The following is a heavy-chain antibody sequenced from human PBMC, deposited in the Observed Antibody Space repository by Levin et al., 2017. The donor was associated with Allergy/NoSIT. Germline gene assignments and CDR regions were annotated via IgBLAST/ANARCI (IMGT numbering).Heavy chain of an antibody. CDR1: GGSISSSAYY. D-gene: IGHD4-11*01. V-gene: IGHV4-39*01. CDR2: VFYSAST. CDR3: ARTPRAVTTVIYYYYRDV. Sequence: SETLSLTCTVSGGSISSSAYYWGWIRQPPGKGLEWIGSVFYSASTYYNPSLRGRVTISVDTSKSQFSLKPTSVTAADAAVYYCARTPRAVTTVIYYYYRDVWGKGTTVAVSS. J-gene: IGHJ6*03.